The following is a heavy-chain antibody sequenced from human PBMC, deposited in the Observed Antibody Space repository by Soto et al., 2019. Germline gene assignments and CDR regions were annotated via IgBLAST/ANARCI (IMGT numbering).Heavy chain of an antibody. CDR3: ARDRYYYYDTSGYFSY. Sequence: QVQLVQSGAEVKKPGASMRVSCRTSGYTFTSHFIHWVRQAPGQGLEWMGWINTGNGNTRYSETFEGRVTITRDTSANTVYMELSRLRSEDTAVYYCARDRYYYYDTSGYFSYWGQGTLVTVSS. CDR1: GYTFTSHF. V-gene: IGHV1-3*04. D-gene: IGHD3-22*01. J-gene: IGHJ4*02. CDR2: INTGNGNT.